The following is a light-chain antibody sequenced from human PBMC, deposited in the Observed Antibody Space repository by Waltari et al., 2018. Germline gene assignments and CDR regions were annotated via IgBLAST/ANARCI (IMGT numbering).Light chain of an antibody. V-gene: IGLV1-51*01. CDR1: SSKLGSGY. CDR2: YNT. J-gene: IGLJ2*01. Sequence: QSVLTQPPSVSATPGQRVTISCSGSSSKLGSGYVSLSQQLPGTAPKLLIYYNTERHSGIPDRFSGSKSGTSATLDISGLQTGDEADYYCGTWDTNLRAGVFGGGTKLTVL. CDR3: GTWDTNLRAGV.